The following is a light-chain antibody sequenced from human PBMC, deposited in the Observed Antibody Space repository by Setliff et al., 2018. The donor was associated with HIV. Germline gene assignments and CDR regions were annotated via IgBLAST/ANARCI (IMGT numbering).Light chain of an antibody. CDR2: EAT. V-gene: IGLV2-14*01. CDR3: SSFTSSSTYV. J-gene: IGLJ1*01. CDR1: SRDVGGGQNY. Sequence: QSVLTQPASVSGSPGQSITISCTGTSRDVGGGQNYVSWYQQYPGQAPKLMIYEATKRPAGVSDRFSGSKSGNTASLIISGLQTEDEAEYYCSSFTSSSTYVFGIGTKVTVL.